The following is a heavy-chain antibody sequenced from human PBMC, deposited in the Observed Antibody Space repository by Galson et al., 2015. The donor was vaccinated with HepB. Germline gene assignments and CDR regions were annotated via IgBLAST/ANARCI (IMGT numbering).Heavy chain of an antibody. CDR1: GFTVSSNY. D-gene: IGHD3-10*01. CDR2: IYSGGST. CDR3: ARDTPSYGSGSYYIPARGYYYGLDV. Sequence: SLRLSCAASGFTVSSNYMSWVRQAPGKGLEWVSLIYSGGSTYYADSVKGRFTISRDNSKNTLYLQMNSLRAEDTAVYYCARDTPSYGSGSYYIPARGYYYGLDVWGQGTTVTVSS. J-gene: IGHJ6*02. V-gene: IGHV3-53*05.